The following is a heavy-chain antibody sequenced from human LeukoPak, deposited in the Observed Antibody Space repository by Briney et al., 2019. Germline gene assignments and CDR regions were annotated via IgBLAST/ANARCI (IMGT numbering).Heavy chain of an antibody. J-gene: IGHJ3*02. V-gene: IGHV1-46*01. CDR2: INPSGGST. CDR3: ARHYCSSTSCYPGDAFDI. Sequence: ASVKVSCKASGYTFTSYYMHWVRQAPGQGLEWMGIINPSGGSTSYAQKFQGRVTMTRDTSTSTVYMELSSLRSEDTAVYHCARHYCSSTSCYPGDAFDIWGQGTMVTVSS. CDR1: GYTFTSYY. D-gene: IGHD2-2*01.